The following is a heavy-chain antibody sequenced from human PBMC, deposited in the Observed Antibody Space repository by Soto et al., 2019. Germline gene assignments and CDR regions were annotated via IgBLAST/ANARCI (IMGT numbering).Heavy chain of an antibody. Sequence: GGSLRLSCAASGFTFSSYGMHWVRQAPGKGLEWVAVISYDGSNKYYADSVKGRFTISRDNAKNSLYLQMNSLRAEDTALYYCAKDFSSSGLTYYFDYWGQGTLVTAPQ. CDR3: AKDFSSSGLTYYFDY. J-gene: IGHJ4*02. D-gene: IGHD6-19*01. CDR2: ISYDGSNK. CDR1: GFTFSSYG. V-gene: IGHV3-30*18.